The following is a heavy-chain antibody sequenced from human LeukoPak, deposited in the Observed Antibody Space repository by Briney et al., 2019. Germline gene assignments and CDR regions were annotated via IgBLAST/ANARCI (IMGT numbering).Heavy chain of an antibody. D-gene: IGHD6-19*01. V-gene: IGHV3-48*03. CDR3: ALLAVASDFDY. CDR2: IGSSGTTI. Sequence: GGSLRLSCAASGFTFSSYPMNWVRQAPGKGLEWVSNIGSSGTTIYYADSVKGRFSISRDNAKNSLYLQMNSLRVEDTAVYYCALLAVASDFDYWGQGALVTVSS. J-gene: IGHJ4*02. CDR1: GFTFSSYP.